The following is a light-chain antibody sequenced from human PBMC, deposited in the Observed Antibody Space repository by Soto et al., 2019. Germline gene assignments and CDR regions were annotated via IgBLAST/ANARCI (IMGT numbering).Light chain of an antibody. V-gene: IGKV3-11*01. Sequence: EIVLTQSPATLSVSPGERATLSCRASQSVSSYLAWYQQKPGQAPRLLIYDASNRATGIPARFSGSGSGTDFTLTISSLEPEDFAVYFCQQRGNWPPTFGQGTNLEIK. CDR1: QSVSSY. CDR3: QQRGNWPPT. CDR2: DAS. J-gene: IGKJ2*01.